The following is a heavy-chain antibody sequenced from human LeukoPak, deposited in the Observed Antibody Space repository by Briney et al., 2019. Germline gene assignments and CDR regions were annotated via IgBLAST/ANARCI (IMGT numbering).Heavy chain of an antibody. V-gene: IGHV4-4*07. CDR2: IYTSGST. J-gene: IGHJ4*02. Sequence: PSETLSLTCTVSGGSISSYYWSWIRQPPGKGLEWIGRIYTSGSTNYNPSLKSRVTMSVDTSKNQFSLKLSSVTAADTAVYYCARSGGSYGDYCFDYWGQGTLVTVSS. CDR1: GGSISSYY. CDR3: ARSGGSYGDYCFDY. D-gene: IGHD4-17*01.